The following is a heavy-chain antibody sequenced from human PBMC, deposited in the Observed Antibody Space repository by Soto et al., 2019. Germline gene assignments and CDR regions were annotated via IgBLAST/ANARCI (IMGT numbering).Heavy chain of an antibody. Sequence: QVQLVQSGGGVVQPGRSLRLSCAASGFDFNTYGFHWVRQAPGKGLEWVAGISFDGGNQYYADSVKGRFTISRDKSNSTLYLQINGRGAEDTATSYGAKDSSVTAAGSGGWSAPWGQGTLVIVSS. CDR3: AKDSSVTAAGSGGWSAP. CDR2: ISFDGGNQ. J-gene: IGHJ5*02. CDR1: GFDFNTYG. D-gene: IGHD6-13*01. V-gene: IGHV3-30*18.